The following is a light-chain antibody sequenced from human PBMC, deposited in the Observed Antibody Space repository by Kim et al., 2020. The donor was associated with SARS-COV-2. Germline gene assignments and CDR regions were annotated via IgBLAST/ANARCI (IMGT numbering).Light chain of an antibody. Sequence: NFMLTQPHSVSESPGKTVTISCTRSSGSIDDNYVQWYQQRPGGVPTTVIYEDDQRPSGVSDRFSGSIDNSSNSASLTISGLRTEDEADYYCQSYNRDNVLFGVGTKLTVL. CDR3: QSYNRDNVL. CDR1: SGSIDDNY. J-gene: IGLJ2*01. V-gene: IGLV6-57*04. CDR2: EDD.